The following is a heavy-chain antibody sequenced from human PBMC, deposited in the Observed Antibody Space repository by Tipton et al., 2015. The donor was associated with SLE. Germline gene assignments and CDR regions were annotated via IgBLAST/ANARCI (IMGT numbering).Heavy chain of an antibody. V-gene: IGHV4-39*07. Sequence: TLSLTCTVSGDSISDANFYWGWSRQPPGEGLGWIGSIYYLCSTYYNPSLKSRVTIFVDTSKNQFSLKLSSVTAADTAVYCCARRGVRSRGYFFDSWGQGTLVTVSS. CDR3: ARRGVRSRGYFFDS. CDR1: GDSISDANFY. J-gene: IGHJ4*02. CDR2: IYYLCST. D-gene: IGHD3-3*01.